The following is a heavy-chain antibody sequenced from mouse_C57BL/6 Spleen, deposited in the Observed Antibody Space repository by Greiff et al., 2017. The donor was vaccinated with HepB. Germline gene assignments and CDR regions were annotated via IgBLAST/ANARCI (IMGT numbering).Heavy chain of an antibody. CDR3: ARTYYSNSYFDY. Sequence: VQLQESGAELVRPGPSVKVSCKASGYAFTNYLIEWVKQRPGQGLEWIGVINPGSGGTNYNEKFKGKATLTADKSSSTAYMQLSSLTSEDSAVYFCARTYYSNSYFDYWGQGTTLTVSS. D-gene: IGHD2-5*01. CDR2: INPGSGGT. J-gene: IGHJ2*01. CDR1: GYAFTNYL. V-gene: IGHV1-54*01.